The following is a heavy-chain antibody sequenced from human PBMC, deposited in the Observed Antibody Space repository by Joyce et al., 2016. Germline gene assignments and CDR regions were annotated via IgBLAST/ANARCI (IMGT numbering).Heavy chain of an antibody. Sequence: QVTLKESGPTLVKPTQTLTLTCTFSGFSLSTSGVGVGWIRQPPGKALVWLALIYWDDDKRYSSSLKSRLTITKDTSKNQVVLTMTNMDPVDTATYYCAHAPATDRYYGMDVWGQGTTVTVSS. J-gene: IGHJ6*02. CDR2: IYWDDDK. CDR3: AHAPATDRYYGMDV. D-gene: IGHD6-25*01. V-gene: IGHV2-5*02. CDR1: GFSLSTSGVG.